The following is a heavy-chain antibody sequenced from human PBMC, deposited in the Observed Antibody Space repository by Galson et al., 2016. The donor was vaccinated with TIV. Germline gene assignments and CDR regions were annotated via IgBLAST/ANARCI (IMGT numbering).Heavy chain of an antibody. CDR2: IDWDDDK. Sequence: PALVKPTQTLTLTCTFSGFSLNTDGMCVNWIRQPPGKALEWLARIDWDDDKSYSPSLKTRLTISQDTSKNQVVLTMTNMDPVDTATYYCARISGYYDSSGHYIPRSFDYWGQGALVTVPS. J-gene: IGHJ4*02. V-gene: IGHV2-70*11. CDR1: GFSLNTDGMC. CDR3: ARISGYYDSSGHYIPRSFDY. D-gene: IGHD3-22*01.